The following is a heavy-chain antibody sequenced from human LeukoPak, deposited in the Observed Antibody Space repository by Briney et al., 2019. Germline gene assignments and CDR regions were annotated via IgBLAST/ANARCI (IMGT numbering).Heavy chain of an antibody. J-gene: IGHJ4*02. CDR2: INESGGT. D-gene: IGHD6-6*01. Sequence: SETLSLTCVVYGGSFGGYYWTWIRQPPGKGLEWIGEINESGGTNFNPSLKSRVSMTIDTSRKQISLTVNSVTAADTAVYYCARNSAYSTSSGVNAWGQGTLVTVSS. CDR3: ARNSAYSTSSGVNA. V-gene: IGHV4-34*01. CDR1: GGSFGGYY.